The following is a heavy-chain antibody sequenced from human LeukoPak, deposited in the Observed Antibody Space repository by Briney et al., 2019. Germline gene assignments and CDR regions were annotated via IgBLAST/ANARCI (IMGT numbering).Heavy chain of an antibody. Sequence: SETLSVTCTGSGGSISSYYWRWMRQPPGKGLEWIGYIYYSGSTIYNPSLKSRVTLSVDISKNPFSPGVTSVTAADTAVYYCATGDYGSGSYVYYYGLDVWGQGTPVTVSS. CDR1: GGSISSYY. J-gene: IGHJ6*02. CDR3: ATGDYGSGSYVYYYGLDV. CDR2: IYYSGST. D-gene: IGHD3-10*01. V-gene: IGHV4-59*03.